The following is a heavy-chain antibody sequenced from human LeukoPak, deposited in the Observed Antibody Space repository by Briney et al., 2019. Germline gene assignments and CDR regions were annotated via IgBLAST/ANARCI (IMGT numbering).Heavy chain of an antibody. D-gene: IGHD6-19*01. Sequence: GGSLRLSCAASGFTFSSYNMNWVRQAPGKGLEWVSTISTSSSYIYYADSVKGRVTIFRDNVKKSLYLQMSSLRAEDTAVYYCARSKVAGTSDYWGQGTLVAVSS. CDR3: ARSKVAGTSDY. CDR1: GFTFSSYN. V-gene: IGHV3-21*01. J-gene: IGHJ4*02. CDR2: ISTSSSYI.